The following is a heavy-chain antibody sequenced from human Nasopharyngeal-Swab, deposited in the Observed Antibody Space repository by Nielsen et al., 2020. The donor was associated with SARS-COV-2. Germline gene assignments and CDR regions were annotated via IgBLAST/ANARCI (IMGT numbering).Heavy chain of an antibody. CDR3: ASSAIWFGEFPFDY. V-gene: IGHV1-69*01. Sequence: WVRQEPGQGLEWMGGIIPIFGTANYAQKFQGRVTITADESTSTAYMELSSLRSEDTAVYYCASSAIWFGEFPFDYWGQGTLVTVSS. D-gene: IGHD3-10*01. CDR2: IIPIFGTA. J-gene: IGHJ4*02.